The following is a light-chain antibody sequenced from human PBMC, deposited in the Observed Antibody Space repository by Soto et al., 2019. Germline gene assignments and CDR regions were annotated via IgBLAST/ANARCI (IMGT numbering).Light chain of an antibody. CDR2: EVS. J-gene: IGLJ2*01. CDR3: CSYAGSSAL. Sequence: QSALTQPASVSGSPGQSITISCTGTSSDVGSYNLVSWYQQHPGKAPKLMIYEVSKQPSGVSNRFSGSKSGNTASLTISGLQAEDEADYYCCSYAGSSALFGGGTKLTVL. V-gene: IGLV2-23*02. CDR1: SSDVGSYNL.